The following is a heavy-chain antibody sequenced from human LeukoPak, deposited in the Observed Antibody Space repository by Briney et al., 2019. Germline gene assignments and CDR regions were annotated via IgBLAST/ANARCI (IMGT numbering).Heavy chain of an antibody. CDR2: IYHSGST. V-gene: IGHV4-38-2*01. J-gene: IGHJ6*04. CDR1: GYSISSGYY. D-gene: IGHD3-16*02. Sequence: SETLSLTCAVPGYSISSGYYWGWIRPPPGKGLEWIGSIYHSGSTYYNPSLKSRVTISVDTSKNQFSLKLSSVTAADTAVYYCARVMITFGGVIVTYYYYGMDVWGKGTTVTVSS. CDR3: ARVMITFGGVIVTYYYYGMDV.